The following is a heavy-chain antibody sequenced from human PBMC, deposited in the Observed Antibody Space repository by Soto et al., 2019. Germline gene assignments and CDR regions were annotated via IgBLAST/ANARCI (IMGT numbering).Heavy chain of an antibody. V-gene: IGHV4-34*01. D-gene: IGHD1-1*01. Sequence: PSETLSLTCAVYGWSISGHYWNWIRQPPGKGLEWIGEINHSGRTNYNPSLKSRVTISVDTSKNQFSLNLSSVTAADTAVYYCAKEAGEMATTYGHFAHWGQGTLVTVSS. CDR1: GWSISGHY. CDR3: AKEAGEMATTYGHFAH. J-gene: IGHJ4*02. CDR2: INHSGRT.